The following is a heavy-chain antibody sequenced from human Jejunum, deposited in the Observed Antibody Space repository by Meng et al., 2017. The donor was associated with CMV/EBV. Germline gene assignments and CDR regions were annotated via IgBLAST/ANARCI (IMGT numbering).Heavy chain of an antibody. Sequence: CAVSGDPISSGPYYWSWVRQHPEKGLQWLGYIHHSGTTYYNPSLKSRLAISIDTSQNQFSLKLSSVSAADTAVYYCARVPDSDYFDYWGQGTLVTVSS. CDR3: ARVPDSDYFDY. V-gene: IGHV4-31*11. CDR1: GDPISSGPYY. D-gene: IGHD1-14*01. J-gene: IGHJ4*02. CDR2: IHHSGTT.